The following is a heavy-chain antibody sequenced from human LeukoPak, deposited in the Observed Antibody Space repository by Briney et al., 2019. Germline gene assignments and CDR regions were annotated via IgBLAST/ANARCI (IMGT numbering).Heavy chain of an antibody. J-gene: IGHJ4*02. CDR2: ISYTGSA. D-gene: IGHD3-22*01. CDR1: GGYINSHY. CDR3: ARVDLGGSGYFFDL. V-gene: IGHV4-59*11. Sequence: SDTLSLTCTVSGGYINSHYWGWIRQPPGKVLEYIGYISYTGSAIYSPSLESRVTISIDTSKKQFSLNLRSVNTADTAVYYCARVDLGGSGYFFDLWGQGALVTVSS.